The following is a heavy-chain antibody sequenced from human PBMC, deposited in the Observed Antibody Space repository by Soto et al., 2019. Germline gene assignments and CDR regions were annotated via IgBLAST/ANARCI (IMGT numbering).Heavy chain of an antibody. CDR1: GYTFTGYY. J-gene: IGHJ5*02. CDR2: INPNRGGT. CDR3: ATSTRGWFDP. Sequence: VKVSCKASGYTFTGYYMHWVRQAPGQGLEWMGWINPNRGGTNYAQKFQGRVTMTRDTSISTSYMELSRLRSDDTAVYYCATSTRGWFDPWGQGALETVSS. V-gene: IGHV1-2*02.